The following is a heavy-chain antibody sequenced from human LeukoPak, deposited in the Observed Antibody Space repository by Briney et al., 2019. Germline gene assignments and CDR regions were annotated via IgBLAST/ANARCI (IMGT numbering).Heavy chain of an antibody. CDR1: GFTFNSYS. Sequence: PGGSLRLSCAASGFTFNSYSMSWVRQAPGKGLEGVSCISGSGGRIDYAGSVKGRFTISRDNSKNALSLQMNSLPAEDTAVYYCAKNPRLEGWIYFDSWGQGILVTVSS. CDR3: AKNPRLEGWIYFDS. D-gene: IGHD1-1*01. J-gene: IGHJ4*02. CDR2: ISGSGGRI. V-gene: IGHV3-23*01.